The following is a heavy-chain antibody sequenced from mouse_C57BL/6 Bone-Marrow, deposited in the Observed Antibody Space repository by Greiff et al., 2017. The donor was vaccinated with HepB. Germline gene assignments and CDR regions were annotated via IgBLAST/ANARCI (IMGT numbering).Heavy chain of an antibody. J-gene: IGHJ4*01. CDR1: GFTFSDYG. CDR3: ASDYYSSIFYAMDY. D-gene: IGHD1-1*01. Sequence: EVKLMESGGGLVKPGGSLKLSCAASGFTFSDYGMHWVRQSPEKGLEWVAYISSGSSTIYYADTVKGRFTISRDNAKNTLLLQMTSLRSEDTVMYYCASDYYSSIFYAMDYWGKGTSVTVSS. V-gene: IGHV5-17*01. CDR2: ISSGSSTI.